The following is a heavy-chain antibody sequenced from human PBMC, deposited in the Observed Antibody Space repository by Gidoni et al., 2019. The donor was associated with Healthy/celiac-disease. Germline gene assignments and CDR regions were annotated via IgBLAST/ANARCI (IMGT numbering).Heavy chain of an antibody. Sequence: QVQLQESGPGLVKPSQTLSLTCTVSGGSISSGSYYWSWIRQPAGKGLEWIGRIYTSGSTNYNPSLKSRVTISVDTSKNQFALKLSAVTAADTAVYYCAVTDQKYYYDSSGYSEVFDYWGQGTLVTVSS. J-gene: IGHJ4*02. CDR1: GGSISSGSYY. D-gene: IGHD3-22*01. V-gene: IGHV4-61*02. CDR3: AVTDQKYYYDSSGYSEVFDY. CDR2: IYTSGST.